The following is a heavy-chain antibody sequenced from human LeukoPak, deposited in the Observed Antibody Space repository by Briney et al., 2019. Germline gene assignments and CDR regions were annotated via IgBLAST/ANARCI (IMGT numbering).Heavy chain of an antibody. CDR1: GYTFTGYY. CDR2: INPNSGGT. D-gene: IGHD6-19*01. J-gene: IGHJ3*02. CDR3: AGQQWLVNAFDI. Sequence: ASVKVSCKASGYTFTGYYMHWVRQAPGQGLEWMGWINPNSGGTNYAQKFQGRVTMTRDTSISTAYMELSRLRPDDTAVYYCAGQQWLVNAFDIWGQGTMVTVSS. V-gene: IGHV1-2*02.